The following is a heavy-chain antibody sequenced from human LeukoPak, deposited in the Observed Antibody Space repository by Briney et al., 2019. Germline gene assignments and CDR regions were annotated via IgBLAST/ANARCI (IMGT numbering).Heavy chain of an antibody. Sequence: SETLSLTCAVYGGSFSGYYWTWIRQPPGKGLEWIGEINHVGSTKYNPSLKSRATMSVDPSKNQFSLKLSAVTAADTAFYYCARGRNNQITMIRGPNHYFGLDFWGQGTTVIVSS. CDR3: ARGRNNQITMIRGPNHYFGLDF. V-gene: IGHV4-34*01. CDR1: GGSFSGYY. CDR2: INHVGST. D-gene: IGHD3-10*01. J-gene: IGHJ6*02.